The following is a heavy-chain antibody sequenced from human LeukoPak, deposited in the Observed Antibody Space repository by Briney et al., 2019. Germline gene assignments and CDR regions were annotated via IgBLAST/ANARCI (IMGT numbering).Heavy chain of an antibody. J-gene: IGHJ4*02. CDR1: GFTFSSYG. V-gene: IGHV3-23*01. CDR3: AKDQYDYVWGSYRYFGY. CDR2: ISGSGGST. Sequence: GGSLRLSCAASGFTFSSYGMSWVRQAPGKGLEWVSAISGSGGSTYYADSVKGRFTISRDNSKNTLYLQMNSLRAEDTAVYYCAKDQYDYVWGSYRYFGYWGQGTLVTVSS. D-gene: IGHD3-16*02.